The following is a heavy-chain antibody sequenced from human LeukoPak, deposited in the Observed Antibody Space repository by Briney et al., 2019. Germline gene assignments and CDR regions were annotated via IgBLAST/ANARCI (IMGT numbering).Heavy chain of an antibody. J-gene: IGHJ4*02. D-gene: IGHD3-22*01. CDR2: INPSGGST. V-gene: IGHV1-46*01. CDR3: ARDRGPYYYDSSGYNFDY. CDR1: GYTFTSYY. Sequence: ASVKVSCKASGYTFTSYYMHWVRQAPGQGLEWMGRINPSGGSTSYAQKFQGRVTMTRDTSTSTVYMELSSLRSEDTAVYYCARDRGPYYYDSSGYNFDYWGQGTLVTVSS.